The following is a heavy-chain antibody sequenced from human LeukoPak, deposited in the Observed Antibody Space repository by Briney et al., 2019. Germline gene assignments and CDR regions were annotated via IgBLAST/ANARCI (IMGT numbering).Heavy chain of an antibody. D-gene: IGHD3-10*01. CDR3: ATQDGSGFPDY. Sequence: PGAPLQISCQSSGSIFTSYWIGWGRPLPGKGLEWMGIIYPGDSDTRYSPSFQGQVTISADKSISTAYLQWSSLKASDTAMYYCATQDGSGFPDYWGQGTLVTVSS. V-gene: IGHV5-51*01. J-gene: IGHJ4*02. CDR2: IYPGDSDT. CDR1: GSIFTSYW.